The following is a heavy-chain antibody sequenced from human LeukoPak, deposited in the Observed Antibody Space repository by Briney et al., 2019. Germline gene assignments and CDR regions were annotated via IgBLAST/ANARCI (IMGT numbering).Heavy chain of an antibody. J-gene: IGHJ4*02. D-gene: IGHD3-10*01. CDR1: GFTFSSYA. CDR3: AKDLRPYGIKDY. V-gene: IGHV3-23*01. Sequence: GGSLRLSCAASGFTFSSYAMSWVRQAPGKGLEWVSAISGSGGSTYYADSVKGRFTISRDNSKNTLYLQMSSLRAEDTAVYYCAKDLRPYGIKDYWGQGTLVTVSS. CDR2: ISGSGGST.